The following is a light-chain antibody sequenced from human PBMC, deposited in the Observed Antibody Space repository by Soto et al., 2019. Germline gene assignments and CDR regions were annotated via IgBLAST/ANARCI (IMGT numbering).Light chain of an antibody. CDR3: QQYSSSPAT. V-gene: IGKV3-20*01. J-gene: IGKJ1*01. CDR2: GAS. Sequence: EIVLTQSPGTLSLSPGERATLSCRASQSVRSSHLAWYQQKPGQDPRLLIYGASSRATGIPDRFSGSGSGTDFTLTISRLEPEDFAVYSCQQYSSSPATFGQGTKVEI. CDR1: QSVRSSH.